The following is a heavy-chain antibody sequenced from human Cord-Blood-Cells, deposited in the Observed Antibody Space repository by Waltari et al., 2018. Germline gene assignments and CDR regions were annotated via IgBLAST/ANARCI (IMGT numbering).Heavy chain of an antibody. CDR1: AFTLSRND. J-gene: IGHJ4*02. D-gene: IGHD6-13*01. CDR2: IYSGGST. Sequence: EVQLVESGGGLIQRGGSLKLSGADSAFTLSRNDMSWVRQAPGKGLEWVAVIYSGGSTYYADSVKGRFTISRDNSKNTLYLQMNSLSAEDTAVYYCARDRDSSSWYDYWGQGTLVTVSS. V-gene: IGHV3-53*01. CDR3: ARDRDSSSWYDY.